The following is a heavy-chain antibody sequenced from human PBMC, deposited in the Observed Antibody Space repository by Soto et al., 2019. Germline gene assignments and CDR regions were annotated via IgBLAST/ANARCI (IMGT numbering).Heavy chain of an antibody. Sequence: QVQLVQSGAEVKKPGASVKVSCKASGYTFTSYAMHWVRQAPGQRLEWMGWINAGNGNTKYSQKFQGRVTITRDTSASTAYRELISLRSEDTAVYYCARNHYCSSTSCYYGPYYYGMDVWVQGTTVTVSS. D-gene: IGHD2-2*01. CDR2: INAGNGNT. CDR1: GYTFTSYA. J-gene: IGHJ6*02. CDR3: ARNHYCSSTSCYYGPYYYGMDV. V-gene: IGHV1-3*01.